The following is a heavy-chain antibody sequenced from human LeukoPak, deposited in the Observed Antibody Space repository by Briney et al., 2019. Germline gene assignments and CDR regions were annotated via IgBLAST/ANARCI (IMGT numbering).Heavy chain of an antibody. CDR2: ISSHNGNT. Sequence: ASVTVSCKSSGYTSRTYGVSWMRQAPGQGLEWMGWISSHNGNTNYAQKFHGRLTMTTDTSTSTAYMELRSLRSDDTGVYYCARDVPGSIGTTARFDPWGQGTQVTVSS. CDR1: GYTSRTYG. V-gene: IGHV1-18*01. D-gene: IGHD1-1*01. CDR3: ARDVPGSIGTTARFDP. J-gene: IGHJ5*02.